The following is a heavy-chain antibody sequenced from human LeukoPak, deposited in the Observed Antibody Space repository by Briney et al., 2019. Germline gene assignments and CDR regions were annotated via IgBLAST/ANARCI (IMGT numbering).Heavy chain of an antibody. V-gene: IGHV3-48*03. CDR3: ARDQIASDIDY. Sequence: GGSLRLSCAASGFTFSTYEMNWVRQAPGKGLEWVSYISSSGDFIYYADSVKGRFTISRDNAKNSLYLQMGSLRAEDTAVYFCARDQIASDIDYWGQGTLVTVSS. CDR1: GFTFSTYE. CDR2: ISSSGDFI. D-gene: IGHD6-13*01. J-gene: IGHJ4*02.